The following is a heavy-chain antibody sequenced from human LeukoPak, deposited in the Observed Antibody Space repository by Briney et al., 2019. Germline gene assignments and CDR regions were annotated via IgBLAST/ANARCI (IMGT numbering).Heavy chain of an antibody. D-gene: IGHD1-26*01. Sequence: GGSLRLSCAASGFTFDDYGMSWVRQAPGKGLEWVSGINWNGGSTGYADSVKGRFTISRDNAENSLYLQMNSLRAEDTALYYCARGYSGSPTRGNYFDYWGQGTLVTVSS. V-gene: IGHV3-20*04. CDR1: GFTFDDYG. CDR3: ARGYSGSPTRGNYFDY. J-gene: IGHJ4*02. CDR2: INWNGGST.